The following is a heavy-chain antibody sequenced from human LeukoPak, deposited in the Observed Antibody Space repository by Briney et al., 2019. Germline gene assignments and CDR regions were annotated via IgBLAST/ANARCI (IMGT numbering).Heavy chain of an antibody. V-gene: IGHV3-30*01. CDR2: ISHDSKTK. D-gene: IGHD6-13*01. Sequence: GGSLRLSCSASGFSFIDFAMHWVRQAPGKGLEWVAVISHDSKTKYHAESVKGRFTISRDNSKNTVYLQMNSLRLEDTAVYYCARDAGPLFDPWGQGTLVTVSS. CDR1: GFSFIDFA. CDR3: ARDAGPLFDP. J-gene: IGHJ5*02.